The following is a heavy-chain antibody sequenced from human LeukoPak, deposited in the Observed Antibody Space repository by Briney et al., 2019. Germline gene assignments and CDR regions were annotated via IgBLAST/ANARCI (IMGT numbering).Heavy chain of an antibody. V-gene: IGHV3-48*02. CDR2: ITGSGSPI. Sequence: GGSLKPSCAASGFTFSRYSMNWVRQAPGKGLEWVSYITGSGSPIYYADSVKGRFTISRDNAKNSLYLQMNSLRDEDTAVYYCVRDPEALDYWGQGTLVTVSS. CDR1: GFTFSRYS. CDR3: VRDPEALDY. J-gene: IGHJ4*02.